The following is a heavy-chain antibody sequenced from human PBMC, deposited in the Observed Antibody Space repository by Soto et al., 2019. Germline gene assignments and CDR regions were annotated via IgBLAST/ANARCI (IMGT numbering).Heavy chain of an antibody. CDR3: RVCGGHRAQLQVERVLGRVYGNGDSTPEGRVVVGVPKIIDTPNPLQPLP. D-gene: IGHD2-2*01. V-gene: IGHV3-23*01. J-gene: IGHJ5*02. Sequence: GGSLRLSCAASGFTFSSYAMSWVRQAPGKGLEWVSAISGSGGSTYYADSVKGRFTISRDNSKNTLYLQMNSLRAEDTAVYYCRVCGGHRAQLQVERVLGRVYGNGDSTPEGRVVVGVPKIIDTPNPLQPLPWG. CDR2: ISGSGGST. CDR1: GFTFSSYA.